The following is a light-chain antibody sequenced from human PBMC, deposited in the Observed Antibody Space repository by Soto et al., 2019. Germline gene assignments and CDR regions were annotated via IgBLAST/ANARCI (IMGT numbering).Light chain of an antibody. CDR1: SSDIGGYNY. V-gene: IGLV2-14*01. CDR2: DVS. CDR3: SSYSSSSTLFV. Sequence: QSALTQPASVSGSPGQSITIPCTGTSSDIGGYNYVSWYQQFPGKAPKLMIYDVSNRPSGVSNRFSASKSGNTASLTISGLQAEDEATYYCSSYSSSSTLFVFGGGTQLTVL. J-gene: IGLJ2*01.